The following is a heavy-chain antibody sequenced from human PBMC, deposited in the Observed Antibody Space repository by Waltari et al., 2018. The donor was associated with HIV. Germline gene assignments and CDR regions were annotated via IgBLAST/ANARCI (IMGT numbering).Heavy chain of an antibody. Sequence: VQTGRSLRLSYAASGFTFDDYAMHWVRQAPGKGLEWVSGISWNSGSIGYADSVKGRFTISRDNAKNSLYLQMNSLRAEDTALYYCAKDIGAGGLRFLEWLFYFDYWGQGTLVTVSS. CDR1: GFTFDDYA. J-gene: IGHJ4*02. D-gene: IGHD3-3*01. V-gene: IGHV3-9*01. CDR3: AKDIGAGGLRFLEWLFYFDY. CDR2: ISWNSGSI.